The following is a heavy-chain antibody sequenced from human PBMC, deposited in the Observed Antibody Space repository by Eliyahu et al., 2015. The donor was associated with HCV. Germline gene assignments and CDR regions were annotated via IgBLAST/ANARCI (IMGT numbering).Heavy chain of an antibody. J-gene: IGHJ6*02. D-gene: IGHD3-16*01. Sequence: EVQLVESGGGLVQPGGSLRXXCVASGFTXSXDQMNWVRQAPGKGLEWVXYIGGDGSTKYYAXSVKGRFTIYRDNAKNSLYLQMNSLRDEDTALYSCASIRGSGGGYGMDVWGQGTTVTVSS. CDR2: IGGDGSTK. V-gene: IGHV3-48*03. CDR3: ASIRGSGGGYGMDV. CDR1: GFTXSXDQ.